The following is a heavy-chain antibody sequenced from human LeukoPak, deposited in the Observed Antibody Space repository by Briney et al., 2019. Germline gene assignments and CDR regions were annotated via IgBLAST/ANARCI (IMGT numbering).Heavy chain of an antibody. CDR3: GRLGGDYGGNIDY. Sequence: GGSLKLSCAASGFTFSGSAMHWVRQASGKGLEWVGRIRSKPNSYATAYGASVKGRFTISGDDPENTAYLEMDSLKTEDTAVYYCGRLGGDYGGNIDYWGQGILVTVSS. CDR2: IRSKPNSYAT. J-gene: IGHJ4*02. D-gene: IGHD4-23*01. CDR1: GFTFSGSA. V-gene: IGHV3-73*01.